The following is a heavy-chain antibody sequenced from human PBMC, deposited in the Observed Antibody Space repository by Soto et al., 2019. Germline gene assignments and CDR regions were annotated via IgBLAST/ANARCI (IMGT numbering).Heavy chain of an antibody. CDR1: GFTFSSYG. D-gene: IGHD6-19*01. V-gene: IGHV3-30*18. CDR2: ISYDGSNK. Sequence: QVQLVESGGGVVQPGRSLRLSCAASGFTFSSYGMHWVRQAPGKGLEWVAVISYDGSNKYYADSVKGRFTISRDNSKNTLYLQMNSLRAEDTAVYYCAKVGTMQWLAPGYFDYWGQGTLVTVSS. CDR3: AKVGTMQWLAPGYFDY. J-gene: IGHJ4*02.